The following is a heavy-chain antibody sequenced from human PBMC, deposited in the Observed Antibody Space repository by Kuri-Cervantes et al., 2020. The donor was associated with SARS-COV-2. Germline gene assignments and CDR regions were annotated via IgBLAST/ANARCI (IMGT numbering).Heavy chain of an antibody. Sequence: SVKVSCKASGGTFSSYAISWVRQAPGQGLEWMGGIIPIFGTANYAQKFQGRVTITTDESTSTAYMELSSPRSEDPAVYYCARASVVPAAYPTFDYWGQGTLVTVSS. D-gene: IGHD2-2*01. CDR1: GGTFSSYA. J-gene: IGHJ4*02. CDR2: IIPIFGTA. V-gene: IGHV1-69*05. CDR3: ARASVVPAAYPTFDY.